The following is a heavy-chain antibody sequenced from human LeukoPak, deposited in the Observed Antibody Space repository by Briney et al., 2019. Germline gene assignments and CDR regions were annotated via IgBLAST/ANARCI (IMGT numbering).Heavy chain of an antibody. CDR3: ARDSPTADIVVVPAAILID. CDR1: GYSISSGYY. D-gene: IGHD2-2*02. Sequence: PSETLSLTCTVSGYSISSGYYWGWIRQPPGKGLEWIGSIYHSGSTYYNPSPKSRVTISVDTSKNQSSLKLSSVTAADTAVYYCARDSPTADIVVVPAAILIDWGQGTLVTVSS. CDR2: IYHSGST. J-gene: IGHJ4*02. V-gene: IGHV4-38-2*02.